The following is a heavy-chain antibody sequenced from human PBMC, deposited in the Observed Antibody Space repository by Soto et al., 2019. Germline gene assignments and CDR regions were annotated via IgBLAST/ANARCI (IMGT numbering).Heavy chain of an antibody. V-gene: IGHV1-18*01. CDR3: AFSLVVVAARGAFDY. CDR2: ISAYNGNT. D-gene: IGHD2-15*01. J-gene: IGHJ4*02. CDR1: GYTFTSYG. Sequence: QVQLVQSGAEVKEPGASVKVSCKASGYTFTSYGISWVRQAPGQGLEWMGWISAYNGNTNYAQKLQGRVTMTTDTSTSTAYMELRSLRSDDTAVYYFAFSLVVVAARGAFDYWGRGTLVTVAS.